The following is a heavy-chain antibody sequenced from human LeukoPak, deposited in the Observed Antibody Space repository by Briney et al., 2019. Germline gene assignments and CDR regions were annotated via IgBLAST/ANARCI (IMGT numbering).Heavy chain of an antibody. CDR2: IYYSGST. CDR1: GGSISSHY. J-gene: IGHJ6*03. V-gene: IGHV4-59*11. D-gene: IGHD4-17*01. Sequence: SETLSLTCTVSGGSISSHYWSWIRQPPGKGLEWIGYIYYSGSTNYNPSLKSRVTLSVDTSKNQFSLKLSSVTAADTAVYYCARELRAYYYYMDVWGKGTTVTVSS. CDR3: ARELRAYYYYMDV.